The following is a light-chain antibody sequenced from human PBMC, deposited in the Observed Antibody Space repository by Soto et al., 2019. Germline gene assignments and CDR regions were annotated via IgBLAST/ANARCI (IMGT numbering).Light chain of an antibody. V-gene: IGKV3-20*01. J-gene: IGKJ5*01. CDR1: QSVSSNY. CDR2: AAS. Sequence: EILLTQSPGTLSLSPGERAPLSCRASQSVSSNYLAWCQQKPGQAPRLLMYAASSRATGIPERFSGSGSGTDFTLTIDGLEPEDFVVYYCQQYGYSPITFGQGTRLEIK. CDR3: QQYGYSPIT.